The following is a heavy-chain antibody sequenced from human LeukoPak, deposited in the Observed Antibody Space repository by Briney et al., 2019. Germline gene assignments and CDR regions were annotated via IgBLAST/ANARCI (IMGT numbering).Heavy chain of an antibody. CDR3: ARHAAEGCSGGSCYSGERDAFDI. CDR1: GYSFSNYW. Sequence: GESLKISCKGSGYSFSNYWIGWVRQMPGKGLEWMGIIYPGESETRYSPSVQGQVTISADKSITTAYLQWSSLKASDTAMYYCARHAAEGCSGGSCYSGERDAFDIWGQGTMVTVSS. J-gene: IGHJ3*02. CDR2: IYPGESET. V-gene: IGHV5-51*01. D-gene: IGHD2-15*01.